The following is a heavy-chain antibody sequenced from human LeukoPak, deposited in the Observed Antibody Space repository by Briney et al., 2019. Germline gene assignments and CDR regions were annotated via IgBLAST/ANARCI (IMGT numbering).Heavy chain of an antibody. V-gene: IGHV3-74*01. CDR3: ARDIGYSSSWSLEN. Sequence: GGSLRLSCAAPGFTFSVTWMHWVRQAPGKGLVWVSRINSDGSSTNYADSVKGRFTISRDNAKNTLYLQMNSLRAEDTAMYYCARDIGYSSSWSLENWGQGTLVTVSS. J-gene: IGHJ4*02. CDR2: INSDGSST. CDR1: GFTFSVTW. D-gene: IGHD6-13*01.